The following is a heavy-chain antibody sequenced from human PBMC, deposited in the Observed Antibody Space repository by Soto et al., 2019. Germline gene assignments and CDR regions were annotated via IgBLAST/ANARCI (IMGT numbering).Heavy chain of an antibody. CDR3: ASYGSVPAAENWFDP. Sequence: SETLSLTCAVSSGSISSSNWWSWVRQPPGKGLEWIGEIYHSGSTNYNPSLKSRVTISVDKSKNQFSLKLSSVTAADTAVYYCASYGSVPAAENWFDPWGQGTLVTVSS. CDR2: IYHSGST. J-gene: IGHJ5*02. D-gene: IGHD2-2*01. V-gene: IGHV4-4*02. CDR1: SGSISSSNW.